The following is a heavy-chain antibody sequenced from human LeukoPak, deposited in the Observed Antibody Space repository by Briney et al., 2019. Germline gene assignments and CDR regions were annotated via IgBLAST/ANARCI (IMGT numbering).Heavy chain of an antibody. CDR1: GYTFTGYY. D-gene: IGHD3-10*01. J-gene: IGHJ3*02. V-gene: IGHV1-2*02. CDR3: ARALRSYGSGNSRRAFDI. Sequence: ASVKVSCKASGYTFTGYYMHWVRQAPGQGLEWMGWINPNSGGTNYAQKFQGRVTMTRDTSISTAYMELSRLRSDDTAVYYCARALRSYGSGNSRRAFDIWGQGTMVTVSS. CDR2: INPNSGGT.